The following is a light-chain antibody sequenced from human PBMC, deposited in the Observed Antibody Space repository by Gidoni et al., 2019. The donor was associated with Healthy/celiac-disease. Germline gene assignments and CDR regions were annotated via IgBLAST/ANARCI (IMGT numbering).Light chain of an antibody. Sequence: EIVLTQSPGTLSLSPGERATLSCRDSQSVSSSYLAWYQQKPGQAPRLLLYGASSRATGIPDRFSGSGSGTDFTLTISRLEPEDFAVYYCQQYGSSPPYTFXXXTKLEIK. V-gene: IGKV3-20*01. CDR3: QQYGSSPPYT. CDR2: GAS. J-gene: IGKJ2*01. CDR1: QSVSSSY.